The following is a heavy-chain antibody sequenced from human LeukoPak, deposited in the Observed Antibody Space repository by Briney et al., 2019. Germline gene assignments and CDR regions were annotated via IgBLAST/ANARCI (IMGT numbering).Heavy chain of an antibody. V-gene: IGHV3-74*01. CDR1: GFTFSNYW. CDR2: IKGDGSHT. D-gene: IGHD5-12*01. J-gene: IGHJ6*02. CDR3: ARDSGYDFLGRMDV. Sequence: QSGGSLRLSCAASGFTFSNYWMHWVRQAPGKGLVWVSRIKGDGSHTIYADSVKGRFTISRDNAKNSLYRQMNSLRAEDTAVYYCARDSGYDFLGRMDVWGQGTTVTVSS.